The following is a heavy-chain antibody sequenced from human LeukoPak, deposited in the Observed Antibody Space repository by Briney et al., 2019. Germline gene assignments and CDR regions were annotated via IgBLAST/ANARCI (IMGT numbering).Heavy chain of an antibody. D-gene: IGHD1-26*01. Sequence: SQTLSLTCTVSGGSISSGGYYWSWIRQHPGKGLEWIGYIYYSGSTYYNPSLKSRVTISVDTSKNQFSLKLSSVTAADTAVYYCVCVRGSYYRGEYFQHWGQGTLVTVSS. CDR2: IYYSGST. CDR3: VCVRGSYYRGEYFQH. V-gene: IGHV4-31*03. J-gene: IGHJ1*01. CDR1: GGSISSGGYY.